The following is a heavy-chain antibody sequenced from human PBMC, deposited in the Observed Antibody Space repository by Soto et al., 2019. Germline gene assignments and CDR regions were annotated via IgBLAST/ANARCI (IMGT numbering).Heavy chain of an antibody. D-gene: IGHD3-3*01. Sequence: LSLTCTVSGGSISSSSYYWGWIRQPPGKGLEWIGSIYYSGSTYYNPSLKSRVTISVDTSKNQFSLKLSSVTAADTAVYYCASIHDFWSGYYAYYFDYWGQGTLVTVS. J-gene: IGHJ4*02. V-gene: IGHV4-39*01. CDR3: ASIHDFWSGYYAYYFDY. CDR1: GGSISSSSYY. CDR2: IYYSGST.